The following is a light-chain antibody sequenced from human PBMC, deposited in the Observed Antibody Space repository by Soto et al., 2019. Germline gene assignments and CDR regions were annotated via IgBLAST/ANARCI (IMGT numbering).Light chain of an antibody. CDR3: QQHGSSPKT. V-gene: IGKV3-20*01. CDR2: AAS. Sequence: EIVLTQSPGTLSLSPGERATLSCRASQSVSSSDLVWYQQKPGQAPRLLIYAASSRATGIPYRFSGSGSGTDFTLTISRLEPEDFAVYYCQQHGSSPKTFGQGTKVEIK. J-gene: IGKJ1*01. CDR1: QSVSSSD.